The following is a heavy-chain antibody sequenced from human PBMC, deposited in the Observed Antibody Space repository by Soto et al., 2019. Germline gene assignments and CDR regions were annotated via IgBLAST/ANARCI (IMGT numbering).Heavy chain of an antibody. J-gene: IGHJ5*02. CDR3: AQHDWFDP. D-gene: IGHD1-1*01. CDR2: IYSGGSA. V-gene: IGHV3-66*01. Sequence: GGSLRLSCAVSGFTVSSHYMSWVRQAPGKGLEWVSVIYSGGSAYYADSVKGRFTISRDNSKNTLYLQMNSLRAEDSAVYYCAQHDWFDPWGQGTLVTVSS. CDR1: GFTVSSHY.